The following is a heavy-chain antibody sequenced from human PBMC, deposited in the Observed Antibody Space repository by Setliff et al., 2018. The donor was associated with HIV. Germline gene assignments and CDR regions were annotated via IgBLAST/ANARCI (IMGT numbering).Heavy chain of an antibody. CDR1: GFTFSSYA. CDR2: ISGSGGST. V-gene: IGHV3-23*01. J-gene: IGHJ4*02. CDR3: ARERLRFLEWLPLDY. Sequence: GGSLRLSCAASGFTFSSYAMSWVRQAPGKGLEWVSAISGSGGSTYYADSVKGRFTISRDNAKNSLFLQMNSLRAEDTAVYYCARERLRFLEWLPLDYWGQGTLVTVSS. D-gene: IGHD3-3*01.